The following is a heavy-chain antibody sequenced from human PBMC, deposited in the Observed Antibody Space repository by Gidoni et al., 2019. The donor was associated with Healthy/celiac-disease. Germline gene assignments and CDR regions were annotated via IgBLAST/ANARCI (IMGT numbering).Heavy chain of an antibody. CDR3: ASGFGSGYDTLPPDWYFDL. CDR2: ISSSMSYI. V-gene: IGHV3-21*01. D-gene: IGHD5-12*01. CDR1: GFPFSRSR. Sequence: EVQLVESGGGLVKPGGSLILSCAASGFPFSRSRLNWVRQAPGKGLEWVSSISSSMSYIYYADSVKGRFTIARDNAKNSLYLQMNSLRAEDTAVYYCASGFGSGYDTLPPDWYFDLWGRGTLVTVSS. J-gene: IGHJ2*01.